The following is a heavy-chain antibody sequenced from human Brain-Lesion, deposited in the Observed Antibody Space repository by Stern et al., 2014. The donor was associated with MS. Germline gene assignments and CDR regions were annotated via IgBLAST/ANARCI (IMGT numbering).Heavy chain of an antibody. Sequence: VQLVESGAEVKKPGASVKVSCQVSGYTLTELSMHWVRQAPRQGLQWMGGFDPEDGETNYAPKFPGRVTMTEATCPDTAHMGLSSLGSEDTAVYYCATLSPGAGGNYYRDFDDWGQGTLVTVSS. CDR1: GYTLTELS. CDR2: FDPEDGET. V-gene: IGHV1-24*01. CDR3: ATLSPGAGGNYYRDFDD. J-gene: IGHJ4*02. D-gene: IGHD1-26*01.